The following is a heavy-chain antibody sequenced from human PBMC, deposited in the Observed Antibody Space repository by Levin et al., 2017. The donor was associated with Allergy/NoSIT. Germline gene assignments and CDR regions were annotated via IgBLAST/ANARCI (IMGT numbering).Heavy chain of an antibody. CDR1: GGSISNYY. V-gene: IGHV4-59*01. CDR2: IDHNGGT. Sequence: KASETLSLTCTVSGGSISNYYWSWIRQPPGKGLDWIGYIDHNGGTNYNPSLKSRVTIPVDTPRNQFSLKLNSVTAAYTAVYFCAGARGDYYTSRGWFDPWGQAPLVTVSS. D-gene: IGHD2-21*01. CDR3: AGARGDYYTSRGWFDP. J-gene: IGHJ5*02.